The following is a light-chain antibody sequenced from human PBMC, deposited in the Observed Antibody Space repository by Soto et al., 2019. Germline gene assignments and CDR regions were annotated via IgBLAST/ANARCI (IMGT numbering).Light chain of an antibody. CDR3: QQYAYSPRT. CDR1: QSVSSNY. J-gene: IGKJ1*01. V-gene: IGKV3-20*01. CDR2: GVS. Sequence: EIVLTQSPGTLSLSPGAKDTLSCMASQSVSSNYLAWYQQKPGQAPRLLIYGVSSRAPGIPDRFSGSASETDFTLTISRLEPEDFAVYYCQQYAYSPRTFGQGTKVDIK.